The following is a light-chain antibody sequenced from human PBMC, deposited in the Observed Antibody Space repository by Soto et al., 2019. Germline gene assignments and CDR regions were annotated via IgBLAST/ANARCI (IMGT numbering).Light chain of an antibody. CDR3: QQYHTWPIT. J-gene: IGKJ4*01. V-gene: IGKV3-15*01. Sequence: DIVMTQSQATLSVAPGERVTFSCRASQGVSRKLAWYQHKPGQAPRLLISGASTGATGIPARFSGSGSGTEFTLTISSLQSEDCAIYYCQQYHTWPITFGGGTMVDTK. CDR2: GAS. CDR1: QGVSRK.